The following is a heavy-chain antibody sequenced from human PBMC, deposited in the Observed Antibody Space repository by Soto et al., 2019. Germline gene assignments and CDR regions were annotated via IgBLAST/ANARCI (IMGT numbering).Heavy chain of an antibody. V-gene: IGHV5-51*01. CDR3: ARRSPEQPTIWNY. Sequence: GESLKISGKGSGCSFIRQWIGWVRQMHGKGLEWMGIIYPGDSDTRYSPSFQGQVTISADESISTAYLQWTSLKASDTAMYYCARRSPEQPTIWNYWGQGTQVTVSS. J-gene: IGHJ4*02. CDR1: GCSFIRQW. CDR2: IYPGDSDT. D-gene: IGHD3-3*01.